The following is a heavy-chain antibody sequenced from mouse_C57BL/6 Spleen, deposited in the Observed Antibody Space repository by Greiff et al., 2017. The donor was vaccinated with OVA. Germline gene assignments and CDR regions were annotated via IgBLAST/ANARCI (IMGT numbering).Heavy chain of an antibody. CDR1: GYSITSGYY. D-gene: IGHD4-1*01. V-gene: IGHV3-6*01. CDR3: ARELGRFAY. J-gene: IGHJ3*01. CDR2: ISYDGSN. Sequence: EVKVEESGPGLVKPSQSLSLTCSVTGYSITSGYYWNWIRQFPGNKLEWMGYISYDGSNNYNPALKNRISITRDTSKNQLFLKLNSVTTEDTATYYCARELGRFAYWGQGTLVTVSA.